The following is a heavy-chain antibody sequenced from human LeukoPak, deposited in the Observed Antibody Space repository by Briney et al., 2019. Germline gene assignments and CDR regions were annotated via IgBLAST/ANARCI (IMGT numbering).Heavy chain of an antibody. CDR3: AKEERYYGSGGRYGMDV. CDR1: GFTFSGYA. D-gene: IGHD3-10*01. Sequence: GRSLRLSCAASGFTFSGYAMHWVRQAPGKGLEWVAVVSYDGDNKYYADSAKGRFTISRDNSKNTLYLQMNSLRAEDTAVYYCAKEERYYGSGGRYGMDVWGKGTTVTVPS. CDR2: VSYDGDNK. V-gene: IGHV3-30*04. J-gene: IGHJ6*04.